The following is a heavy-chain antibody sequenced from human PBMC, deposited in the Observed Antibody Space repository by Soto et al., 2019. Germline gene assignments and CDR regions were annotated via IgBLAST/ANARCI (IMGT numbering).Heavy chain of an antibody. CDR1: GFTFRSCV. V-gene: IGHV3-23*01. CDR3: AKGLINGRWYAED. D-gene: IGHD6-13*01. J-gene: IGHJ4*02. Sequence: EVHLLESGGGLGQPGESLRLSCEASGFTFRSCVMTWVRQAPGKGLEWVSCISESGTGTYYADSVKGRFTISRDNSKNTMYLQMNNLRAEDTGVYYCAKGLINGRWYAEDWGQGTLVTVSS. CDR2: ISESGTGT.